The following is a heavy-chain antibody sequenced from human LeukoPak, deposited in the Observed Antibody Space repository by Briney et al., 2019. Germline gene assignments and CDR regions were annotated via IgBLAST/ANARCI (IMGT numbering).Heavy chain of an antibody. V-gene: IGHV3-7*01. CDR2: VGRDGSEK. D-gene: IGHD1-26*01. Sequence: GGSLRLSCAASGFTFSDYWMTWVRQVPGKGLEWVANVGRDGSEKKYVDCVEGRFTISRDNAKNSLDLEMNSLRVEDTALYYCAKVGTWELQRVFENWGQGTLVTVSS. CDR1: GFTFSDYW. CDR3: AKVGTWELQRVFEN. J-gene: IGHJ4*02.